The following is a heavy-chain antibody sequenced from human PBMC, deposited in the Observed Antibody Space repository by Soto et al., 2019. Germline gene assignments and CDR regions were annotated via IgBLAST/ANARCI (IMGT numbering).Heavy chain of an antibody. D-gene: IGHD3-3*01. Sequence: QVQLQQWGAGLLKPSETLSLTCAVYGGSFSGYYWSWIRQPPGKGREWIGEINHSGSTNYNPSLKRRVTISVDTSKNQFSLKLSSVNAADTAVYYCARLALRFHGAFDIWGQGTMVTVSS. CDR3: ARLALRFHGAFDI. V-gene: IGHV4-34*01. CDR2: INHSGST. CDR1: GGSFSGYY. J-gene: IGHJ3*02.